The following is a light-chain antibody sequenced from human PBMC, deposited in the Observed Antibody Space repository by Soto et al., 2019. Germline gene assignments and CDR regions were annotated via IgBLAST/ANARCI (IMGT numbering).Light chain of an antibody. CDR2: KAS. CDR1: QSISNS. V-gene: IGKV1-5*03. Sequence: DIQMTQSPSTLSASVGDRVTIACRASQSISNSLAWYQQKPGKAPNRLIYKASSLESGVPSRFSGSGSGTEFTLTISSLQPDDFATYYCRQYVSYPVTFGGGTKVE. J-gene: IGKJ4*01. CDR3: RQYVSYPVT.